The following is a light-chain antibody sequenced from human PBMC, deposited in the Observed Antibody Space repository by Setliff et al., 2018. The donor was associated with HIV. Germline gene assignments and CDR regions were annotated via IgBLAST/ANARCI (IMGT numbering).Light chain of an antibody. CDR1: SNNVGSQP. V-gene: IGLV1-44*01. CDR3: STWDPSLSGRV. J-gene: IGLJ3*02. Sequence: QSVLGARVASVSGTVGQKVTLSCSGNSNNVGSQPVTWYQQISHGAPKTLMFGNSLSSGIPDRFSASKSGTTASLTISGLQPEDEADYYCSTWDPSLSGRVFGGGTKVTVL. CDR2: GNS.